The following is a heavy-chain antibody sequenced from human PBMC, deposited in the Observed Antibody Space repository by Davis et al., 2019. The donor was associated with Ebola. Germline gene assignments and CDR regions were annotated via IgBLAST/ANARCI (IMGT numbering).Heavy chain of an antibody. J-gene: IGHJ6*02. CDR2: ISAYNGNT. Sequence: ASVKVSCKASGYTFTSYGISWVRQAPGQGLEWMGWISAYNGNTNDAQKLQGRVTMTTDTYTSTAYMELRSLRSDDTAVYYCARRVELYYYGMDVWGQGTTVTVSS. D-gene: IGHD1-1*01. CDR3: ARRVELYYYGMDV. V-gene: IGHV1-18*01. CDR1: GYTFTSYG.